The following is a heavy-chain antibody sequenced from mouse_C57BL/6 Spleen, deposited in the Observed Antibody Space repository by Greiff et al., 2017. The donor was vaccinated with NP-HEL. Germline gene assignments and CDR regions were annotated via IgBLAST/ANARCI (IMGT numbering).Heavy chain of an antibody. V-gene: IGHV5-17*01. CDR2: ISSGSSTI. CDR3: ARSYYYGSSLYAMDY. CDR1: GFTFSDYG. D-gene: IGHD1-1*01. J-gene: IGHJ4*01. Sequence: EVQGVESGGGLVKPGGSLKLSCAASGFTFSDYGMHWVRQAPEKGLEWVAYISSGSSTIYYADTVKGRFTISRDNAKNTLLLQMTSLRSEDTAMYYCARSYYYGSSLYAMDYWGQGTSVTVSS.